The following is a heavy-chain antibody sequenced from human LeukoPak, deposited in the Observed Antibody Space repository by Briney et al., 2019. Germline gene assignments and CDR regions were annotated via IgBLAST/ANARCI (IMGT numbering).Heavy chain of an antibody. J-gene: IGHJ3*02. Sequence: GGSLRLSCAASGCIFDDYAMHVGRQARGKGLEWVSGISWNSGSIVYADSVERRFTISRDYAKNSFLLPVNSLRAEETALYYCARNRGPEYRAAFDIWGQGTMVTVSS. CDR1: GCIFDDYA. CDR2: ISWNSGSI. CDR3: ARNRGPEYRAAFDI. V-gene: IGHV3-9*01. D-gene: IGHD1-14*01.